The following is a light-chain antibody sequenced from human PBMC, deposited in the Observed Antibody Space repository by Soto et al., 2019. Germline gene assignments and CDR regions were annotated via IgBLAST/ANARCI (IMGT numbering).Light chain of an antibody. CDR3: CSYAGSSTYV. Sequence: QSALTQPASVSGSPGQSITISCTGTSSDVGTYNLVSWYQHHPGKAPKLMLYEGSKRPSGVSNRFSGSKSGNTAALTISGLQAEDEADDYCCSYAGSSTYVFGTGTKLTVL. CDR2: EGS. J-gene: IGLJ1*01. CDR1: SSDVGTYNL. V-gene: IGLV2-23*01.